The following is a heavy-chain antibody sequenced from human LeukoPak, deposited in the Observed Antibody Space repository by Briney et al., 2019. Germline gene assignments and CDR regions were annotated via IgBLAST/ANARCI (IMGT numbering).Heavy chain of an antibody. D-gene: IGHD6-13*01. CDR1: GFTFSSYA. V-gene: IGHV3-23*01. CDR2: ISGSGGST. J-gene: IGHJ4*02. Sequence: GGSLRLSCAASGFTFSSYAMSWVRQAPGKELEWVSAISGSGGSTYYADSVKGRFTISRDNSKNTLYLQMSSLRAEDAAVYYCARGRKLAAAGNFDYWGQGTLVTVSS. CDR3: ARGRKLAAAGNFDY.